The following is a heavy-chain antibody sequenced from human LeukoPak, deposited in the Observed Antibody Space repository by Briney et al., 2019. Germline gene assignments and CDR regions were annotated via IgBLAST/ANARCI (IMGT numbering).Heavy chain of an antibody. CDR2: ISGSGGST. Sequence: GGSLRLSCAASGFTFSSYAMSWVRQAPGKGPEWVSAISGSGGSTYYADSVKGRFTISRDNSKNTLYLQMNSLRAEDTAVYYCAKHETTAYYYYYGMDVWGQGTTVTVSS. CDR3: AKHETTAYYYYYGMDV. D-gene: IGHD4-17*01. CDR1: GFTFSSYA. V-gene: IGHV3-23*01. J-gene: IGHJ6*02.